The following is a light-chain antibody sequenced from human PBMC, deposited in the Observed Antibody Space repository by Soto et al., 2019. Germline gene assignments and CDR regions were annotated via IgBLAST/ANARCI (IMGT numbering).Light chain of an antibody. J-gene: IGLJ2*01. Sequence: QSVLTQPASVSGSPGQSITISCTGTSSDVGSYNLVSWYQQHPGKAPKLMIYEGSKRPSGVSNRFSGSKSGNTASLTISGLQAEDEADYYCCSYAGSFTLVVFGGGTKVTVL. CDR1: SSDVGSYNL. CDR2: EGS. V-gene: IGLV2-23*01. CDR3: CSYAGSFTLVV.